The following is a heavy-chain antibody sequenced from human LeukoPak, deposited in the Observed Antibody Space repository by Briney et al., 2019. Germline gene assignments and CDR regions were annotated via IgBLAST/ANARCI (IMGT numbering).Heavy chain of an antibody. Sequence: KPGGSLRLSCTASGFTFSSYAMNWVRQAPGKGLEWVSSISSSSSYIYYADSVKGRFTISRDNSKNTLYLQMNSLRAEDTALYYCARDGAMVRGIIMTDWGQGTLVTVSS. D-gene: IGHD3-10*01. J-gene: IGHJ4*02. CDR1: GFTFSSYA. CDR2: ISSSSSYI. V-gene: IGHV3-21*04. CDR3: ARDGAMVRGIIMTD.